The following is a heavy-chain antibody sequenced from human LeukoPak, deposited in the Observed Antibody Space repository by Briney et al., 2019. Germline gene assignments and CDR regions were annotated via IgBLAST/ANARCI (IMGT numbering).Heavy chain of an antibody. Sequence: ASVKVSCKASGYTFTSYGISWVRQAPGQGREWMGWISTYNGNTNYAQMLQGRVTMTTDTPTSTAYMELRSMRSDDTAVYYCTRDIRWEPNPFDIWGQGTMVTVSS. V-gene: IGHV1-18*01. D-gene: IGHD1-26*01. J-gene: IGHJ3*02. CDR2: ISTYNGNT. CDR1: GYTFTSYG. CDR3: TRDIRWEPNPFDI.